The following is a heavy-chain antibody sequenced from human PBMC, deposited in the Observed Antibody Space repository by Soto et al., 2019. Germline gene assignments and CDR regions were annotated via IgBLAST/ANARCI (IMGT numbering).Heavy chain of an antibody. CDR1: GYTFAGHY. CDR2: INANSGDT. D-gene: IGHD1-26*01. J-gene: IGHJ4*02. Sequence: ASVKVSCKASGYTFAGHYMHWVRQAPGQGLEWMGWINANSGDTNYAQKLQGRVTMTRDASISTAYMEVNRLTSDDTAVYYCAYGGVRASLDYWGRGTLVTVSS. CDR3: AYGGVRASLDY. V-gene: IGHV1-2*02.